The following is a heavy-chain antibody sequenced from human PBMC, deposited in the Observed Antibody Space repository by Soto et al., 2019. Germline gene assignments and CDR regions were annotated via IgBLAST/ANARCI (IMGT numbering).Heavy chain of an antibody. J-gene: IGHJ4*02. CDR2: IRGSGGGT. Sequence: EVQLLESGGGLVQPGGSLRLSCAASGFTFASYAMTWVRQAPGKGLEWVSDIRGSGGGTYYADSVKGRFTISRDNSKKTLYLQMSSLGDEDTAVYYCAQDGGYGYGDYWFDYWGQGTLVTVSS. V-gene: IGHV3-23*01. CDR1: GFTFASYA. CDR3: AQDGGYGYGDYWFDY. D-gene: IGHD4-17*01.